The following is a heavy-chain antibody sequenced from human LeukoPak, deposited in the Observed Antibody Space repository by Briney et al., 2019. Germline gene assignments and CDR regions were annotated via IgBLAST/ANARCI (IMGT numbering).Heavy chain of an antibody. D-gene: IGHD3-10*01. CDR2: IVVGSGNT. CDR3: AGGSGSYHVDY. CDR1: GFTFTSSA. V-gene: IGHV1-58*01. Sequence: SVKVSCKASGFTFTSSAVQWVRQARGQRLEWIGWIVVGSGNTNYAQKFQERVAITRDMATSTAYMELSSLRSEDTAVYYCAGGSGSYHVDYWGQGTLVTVSS. J-gene: IGHJ4*02.